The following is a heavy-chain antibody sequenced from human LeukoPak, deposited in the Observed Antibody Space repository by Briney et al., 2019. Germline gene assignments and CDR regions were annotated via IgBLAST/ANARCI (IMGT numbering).Heavy chain of an antibody. V-gene: IGHV4-34*01. D-gene: IGHD3-10*01. Sequence: PSETLSLTCAVYGGSFSGYYWSWIRQPPGKGLEWIGEINHSGSTNYNPSLKSRVIISVDTSKNQFSLKLSSVTAADTAVYYCARHCAYYGSGSYYPYYYYYMDVWGKGTTVTISS. CDR1: GGSFSGYY. CDR3: ARHCAYYGSGSYYPYYYYYMDV. CDR2: INHSGST. J-gene: IGHJ6*03.